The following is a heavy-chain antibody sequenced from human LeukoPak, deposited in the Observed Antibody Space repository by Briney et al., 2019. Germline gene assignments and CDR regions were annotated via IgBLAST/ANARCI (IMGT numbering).Heavy chain of an antibody. Sequence: GGSLRLSCAASGFSFSSFWMGWVRQTPGKRPEWVANINIDGSEKYYADSVKGRFSISRDNARNSVYLQMDSLRVEDTAVYYCARDPVEWELLLDYWGQGTLVTVSS. V-gene: IGHV3-7*01. CDR1: GFSFSSFW. J-gene: IGHJ4*02. CDR2: INIDGSEK. CDR3: ARDPVEWELLLDY. D-gene: IGHD1-26*01.